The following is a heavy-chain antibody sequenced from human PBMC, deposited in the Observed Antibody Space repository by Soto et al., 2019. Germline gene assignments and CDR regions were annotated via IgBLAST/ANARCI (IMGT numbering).Heavy chain of an antibody. D-gene: IGHD6-19*01. Sequence: QVQLVESGGGVVQPGRSLRLSCAASGFTFSSYGMHWVRQAPGKGLEWVAVIWYDGSNKYYADSVKGRFTISRDNSKNTLYLQMKSLRAEDTAVYYCAVGLYSSGWSDYWGQGTLVTVSS. CDR1: GFTFSSYG. CDR3: AVGLYSSGWSDY. J-gene: IGHJ4*02. CDR2: IWYDGSNK. V-gene: IGHV3-33*01.